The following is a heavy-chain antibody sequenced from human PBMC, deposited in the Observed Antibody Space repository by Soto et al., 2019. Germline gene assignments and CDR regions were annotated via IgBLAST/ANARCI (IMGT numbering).Heavy chain of an antibody. V-gene: IGHV3-53*01. CDR3: VQTPGWPGFDF. Sequence: EVQLVESGGGLIQPGGSLRLSCAASGFTVSSKYMTWVRQAPGKGLEWVSVIYGGGTTYYADSVKGRFTISRANSNTTLYLHVNSLSAATTALYYFVQTPGWPGFDFWGQGTLVTVSS. J-gene: IGHJ4*02. CDR1: GFTVSSKY. CDR2: IYGGGTT. D-gene: IGHD6-19*01.